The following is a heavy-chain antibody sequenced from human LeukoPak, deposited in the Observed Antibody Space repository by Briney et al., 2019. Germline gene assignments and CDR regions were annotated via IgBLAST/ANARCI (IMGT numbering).Heavy chain of an antibody. V-gene: IGHV3-15*05. Sequence: GGSLTLSCAASGFTFSDAWMTWVRQAPGKGLEWLGRIKSKTHDETTDYASPVKVRFTISRDDSKNTVYLQMDSLRTEDSCLYYCTTGQDAYYEYWGQGTLVTVSS. J-gene: IGHJ4*02. CDR1: GFTFSDAW. CDR3: TTGQDAYYEY. CDR2: IKSKTHDETT. D-gene: IGHD3-16*01.